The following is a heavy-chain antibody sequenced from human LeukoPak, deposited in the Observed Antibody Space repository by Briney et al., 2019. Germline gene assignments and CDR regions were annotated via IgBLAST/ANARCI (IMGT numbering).Heavy chain of an antibody. CDR2: INPNSGGT. J-gene: IGHJ4*02. D-gene: IGHD1-1*01. V-gene: IGHV1-2*02. Sequence: ASVKVSCKASGYIFTGYYMHWVRQAPEQGLEWMGWINPNSGGTNYAQKFQGRVTMARDTSISTAYMELSRLRSDDTAVYYCASSWERIDYWGQGTLVTVSS. CDR1: GYIFTGYY. CDR3: ASSWERIDY.